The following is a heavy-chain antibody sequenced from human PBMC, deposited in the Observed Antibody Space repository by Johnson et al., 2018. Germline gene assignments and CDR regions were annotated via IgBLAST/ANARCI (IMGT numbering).Heavy chain of an antibody. CDR2: IIPIFGTP. CDR3: ARGHSSGWAEYFQH. Sequence: QVQLVQSGAEVKKPGSSVKVSCKASGGTFSSYAISWVRQAPGQGLEWMGGIIPIFGTPNYAQKFQGRVTMTADESTSTAYMELSSLRSEDTAVYYCARGHSSGWAEYFQHWGQGTLVTVSS. J-gene: IGHJ1*01. CDR1: GGTFSSYA. V-gene: IGHV1-69*12. D-gene: IGHD6-19*01.